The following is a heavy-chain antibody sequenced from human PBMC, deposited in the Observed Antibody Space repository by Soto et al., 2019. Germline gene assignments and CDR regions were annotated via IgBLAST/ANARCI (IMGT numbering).Heavy chain of an antibody. J-gene: IGHJ6*02. CDR1: GYTFTSYG. CDR3: AIPSYSSGWNPNHYYGMDV. D-gene: IGHD6-19*01. CDR2: ISAYNANT. V-gene: IGHV1-18*04. Sequence: GASVKVSCKASGYTFTSYGISWVRQAPGQGLEWMGWISAYNANTNYAQKLQGRVTMTTDTSTSTAYMELRSLRSDDTAVYYCAIPSYSSGWNPNHYYGMDVWGQGTTVTVSS.